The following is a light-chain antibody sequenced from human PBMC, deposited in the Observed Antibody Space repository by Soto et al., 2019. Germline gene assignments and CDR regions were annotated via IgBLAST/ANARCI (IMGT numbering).Light chain of an antibody. J-gene: IGLJ3*02. Sequence: QSALTQPASVSGSPGQSITISCTGTSSDVGGYNYVSWYQQHPGKAPKLMIYEVSNRPSAVSNRFSGSKSGNTASLTISGLQAEDEADYYCSSYTSRSTLVFGGGTKVTVL. CDR2: EVS. CDR1: SSDVGGYNY. CDR3: SSYTSRSTLV. V-gene: IGLV2-14*01.